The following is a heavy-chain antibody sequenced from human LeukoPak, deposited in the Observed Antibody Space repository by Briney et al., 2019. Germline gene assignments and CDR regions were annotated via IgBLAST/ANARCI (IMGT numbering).Heavy chain of an antibody. J-gene: IGHJ4*02. CDR3: AKDQAQYYYDSSGILGTGY. CDR2: ISSSSSYI. D-gene: IGHD3-22*01. CDR1: GFTFSSYR. Sequence: GGSLRLSCAASGFTFSSYRMTWVRQAPGKGLEWVSSISSSSSYIYYADSVKGRFTISRDNSKNTLYLQMNSLRAEDTAVYYCAKDQAQYYYDSSGILGTGYWGQGTLVTVSS. V-gene: IGHV3-21*04.